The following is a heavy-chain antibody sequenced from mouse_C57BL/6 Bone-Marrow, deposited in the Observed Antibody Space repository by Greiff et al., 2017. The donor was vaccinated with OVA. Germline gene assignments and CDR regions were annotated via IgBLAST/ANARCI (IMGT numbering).Heavy chain of an antibody. CDR3: ASLSPYLYFDV. CDR1: GFTFTDYY. CDR2: IRNKANGYTT. V-gene: IGHV7-3*01. Sequence: EVMLVESGGGLVQPGGSLSLSCAASGFTFTDYYMSWVRQPPGKALEWLGFIRNKANGYTTEYSASVKGRFTISRDNSQSILYLQMNALRAEDSATYYCASLSPYLYFDVWGTGTTVTVSS. J-gene: IGHJ1*03. D-gene: IGHD6-1*01.